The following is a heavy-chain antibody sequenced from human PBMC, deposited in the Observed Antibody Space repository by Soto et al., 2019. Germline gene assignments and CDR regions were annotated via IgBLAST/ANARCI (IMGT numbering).Heavy chain of an antibody. CDR1: GYTFTVYY. CDR3: ARDLAKGGGSAGFDY. D-gene: IGHD1-26*01. CDR2: INPKSGGT. J-gene: IGHJ4*02. Sequence: ASVKVSCKASGYTFTVYYMHWVRQAPGQGLEWMGWINPKSGGTMYPQKFQGRVTMTWDTSISTAYMALTRLRSDDTAVYYCARDLAKGGGSAGFDYWGQGTLVTVP. V-gene: IGHV1-2*02.